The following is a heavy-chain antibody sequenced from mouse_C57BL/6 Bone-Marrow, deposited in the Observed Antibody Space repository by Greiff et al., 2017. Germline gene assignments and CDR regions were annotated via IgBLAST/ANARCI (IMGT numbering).Heavy chain of an antibody. CDR2: IYWDDDK. V-gene: IGHV8-12*01. CDR1: GFSLSTSGMG. D-gene: IGHD1-1*01. CDR3: ARSYYGSSPWYFDV. J-gene: IGHJ1*03. Sequence: QVPLKESGPGILQSSPTLSLSCSSSGFSLSTSGMGVSWIRQPSGKGLEWQAHIYWDDDKRYNPYQKSRLTISKDTSRNQGFLKIPSVDTADTATYYYARSYYGSSPWYFDVWGTGTTVTVSS.